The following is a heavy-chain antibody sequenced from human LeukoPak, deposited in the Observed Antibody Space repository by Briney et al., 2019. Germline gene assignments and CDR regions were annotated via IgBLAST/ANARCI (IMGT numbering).Heavy chain of an antibody. V-gene: IGHV3-11*01. CDR1: GFTFSDYY. CDR3: TRAEAWGGSGGKPGFFDY. Sequence: PGGSLRLSCAASGFTFSDYYMSWVRQAPGKGLEWVSYISSAGSTISHADSVKGRFTFSRDNAKSSLYLQMDSLRAEDTAVYYCTRAEAWGGSGGKPGFFDYWGQGTLVTVSS. J-gene: IGHJ4*02. D-gene: IGHD3-10*01. CDR2: ISSAGSTI.